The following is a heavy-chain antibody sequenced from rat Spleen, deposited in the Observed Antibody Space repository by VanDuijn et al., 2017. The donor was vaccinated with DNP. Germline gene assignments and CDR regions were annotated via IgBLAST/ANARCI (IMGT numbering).Heavy chain of an antibody. CDR1: GFTFSNYG. Sequence: EVQLVESGGGLVQPGRSLKLSCAASGFTFSNYGMHWIRQAPTKGLEWVASISPSGGSTYYRDSVKGRFTISRDNAKSTLYLQMDSLRSEDTATYYCATELNWEGANPPFDYWGQGVMVTVSS. CDR3: ATELNWEGANPPFDY. D-gene: IGHD5-1*01. J-gene: IGHJ2*01. V-gene: IGHV5-19*01. CDR2: ISPSGGST.